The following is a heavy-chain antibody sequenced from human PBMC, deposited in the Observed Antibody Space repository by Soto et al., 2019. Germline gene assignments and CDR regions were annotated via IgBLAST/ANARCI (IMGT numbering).Heavy chain of an antibody. CDR3: ARDLAWKRGKVGRYYYGMDV. CDR2: ISWDSGKI. V-gene: IGHV3-9*01. J-gene: IGHJ6*02. CDR1: GFSFDDHA. D-gene: IGHD1-1*01. Sequence: EAQLVESGGGLVQPGRSLRLSCAASGFSFDDHAMHWVRQAPGKGLEWVSGISWDSGKIAYADSVKGRFTISRDNTKNSLYLQMDSLRVEDTAVYYCARDLAWKRGKVGRYYYGMDVWGQGTTVTVSS.